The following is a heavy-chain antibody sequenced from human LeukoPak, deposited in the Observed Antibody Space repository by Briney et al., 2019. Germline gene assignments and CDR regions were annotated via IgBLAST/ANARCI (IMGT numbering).Heavy chain of an antibody. Sequence: GGSLRLSCAASGFTFSSYSMNWVRQAPGKGLEWVSSISSSSSYIYYADSVKGRFTISRDNAKNSLYLQMNSLRAEDTAVYYCARDSGYETKPTDYWGQGTLVTVSS. J-gene: IGHJ4*02. CDR2: ISSSSSYI. V-gene: IGHV3-21*01. CDR1: GFTFSSYS. D-gene: IGHD5-12*01. CDR3: ARDSGYETKPTDY.